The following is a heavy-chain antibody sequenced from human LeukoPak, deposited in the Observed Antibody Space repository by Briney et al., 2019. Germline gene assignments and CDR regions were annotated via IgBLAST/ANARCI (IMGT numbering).Heavy chain of an antibody. CDR2: INHSGSI. CDR3: ARLLDNDGSGDPDTFDM. J-gene: IGHJ3*02. Sequence: SETLSLTCGMYGGSLSGYYWSWIRQSPDGVLEWIGEINHSGSINDNPSLKSRVTMSVDTSKNQFSLRLTSLTAADTALYYCARLLDNDGSGDPDTFDMWGLGTMVTVSS. D-gene: IGHD3-22*01. CDR1: GGSLSGYY. V-gene: IGHV4-34*10.